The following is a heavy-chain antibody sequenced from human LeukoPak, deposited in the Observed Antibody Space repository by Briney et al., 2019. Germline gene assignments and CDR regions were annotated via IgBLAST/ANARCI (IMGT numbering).Heavy chain of an antibody. CDR3: TREGRDSSGWSGAFDI. CDR1: GFTFSNAW. V-gene: IGHV3-15*01. Sequence: GGSLRLSCACSGFTFSNAWMSWVRQAPGKGLEWVGRIKSNVAGGTTDYAAPVKGRFTISRDDSEHTLYLQMNSLRAEDTAVYYCTREGRDSSGWSGAFDIWGQGTMVTLSS. CDR2: IKSNVAGGTT. D-gene: IGHD6-19*01. J-gene: IGHJ3*02.